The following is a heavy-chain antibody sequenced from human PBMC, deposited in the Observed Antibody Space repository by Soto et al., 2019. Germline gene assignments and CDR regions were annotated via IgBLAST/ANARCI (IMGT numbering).Heavy chain of an antibody. CDR3: ASRDPYGDYAHAFDV. CDR2: IYHSGSS. D-gene: IGHD4-17*01. Sequence: QVQLQQSGPGLVKPSGTLSLTCAVSGGSVISSRWWNWVRQPPGMGLEWIGDIYHSGSSDYNPSLKSRVTISVDKSQNKFFMNLNSVTAADTAVYYCASRDPYGDYAHAFDVWGQGTVVTVSS. V-gene: IGHV4-4*02. CDR1: GGSVISSRW. J-gene: IGHJ3*01.